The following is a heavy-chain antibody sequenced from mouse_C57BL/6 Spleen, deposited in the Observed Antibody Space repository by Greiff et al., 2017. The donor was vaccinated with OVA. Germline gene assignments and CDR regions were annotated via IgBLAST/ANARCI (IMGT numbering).Heavy chain of an antibody. CDR1: GYTFTNYW. V-gene: IGHV1-63*01. CDR2: IYPGGGYT. CDR3: ARTRHFDY. Sequence: VKLMASGAELVRPGTSVKMSCKASGYTFTNYWIGWAKQRPGHGLEWIGDIYPGGGYTNYNEKFKGKATLTADKSSSTAYMQFSSLTSEDSAIYYCARTRHFDYWGQGTTLTVSS. J-gene: IGHJ2*01.